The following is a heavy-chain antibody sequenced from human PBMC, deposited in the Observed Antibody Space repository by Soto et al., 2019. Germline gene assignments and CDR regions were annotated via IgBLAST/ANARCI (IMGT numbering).Heavy chain of an antibody. D-gene: IGHD3-22*01. CDR1: GFTVSIYY. CDR3: ARFYYDSSGYLPSPYYYYYGMDV. V-gene: IGHV3-53*01. CDR2: IYSGGSK. Sequence: PGGSLRLSCAASGFTVSIYYMSWVRQAPGKGLEWVSIIYSGGSKYYVDSVKGRFTISRDNAKNTLYLQMNSLRAEDTAVYYCARFYYDSSGYLPSPYYYYYGMDVWGQGTTVTVS. J-gene: IGHJ6*02.